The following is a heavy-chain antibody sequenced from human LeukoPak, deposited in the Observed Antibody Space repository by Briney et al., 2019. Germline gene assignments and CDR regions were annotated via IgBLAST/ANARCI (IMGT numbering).Heavy chain of an antibody. CDR3: AKVRLGGELPHYDSSGYQDY. CDR2: ISGSGGST. D-gene: IGHD3-22*01. Sequence: GGSLRLSCAASGFIFSPYAMSWVRQAPGKGLEWVSAISGSGGSTYYADSVKGRFTISRDNSKNTLYLQMNSLRAEDTAVYYCAKVRLGGELPHYDSSGYQDYWGQGTLVTVSS. CDR1: GFIFSPYA. J-gene: IGHJ4*02. V-gene: IGHV3-23*01.